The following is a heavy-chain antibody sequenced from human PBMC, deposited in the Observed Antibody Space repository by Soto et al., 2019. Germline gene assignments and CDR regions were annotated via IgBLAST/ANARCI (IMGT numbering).Heavy chain of an antibody. V-gene: IGHV1-18*01. CDR3: ARDPEPHITMVRGGLDY. CDR2: ISAYNGNT. J-gene: IGHJ4*02. Sequence: ASVKVSCKASGYTFTSYGISWVRQAPGQGLEWMGWISAYNGNTNYAQKLQGRVTMTTDTSTSTAYMELRSLRSDDTAVYYCARDPEPHITMVRGGLDYWGQGTLITVSS. D-gene: IGHD3-10*01. CDR1: GYTFTSYG.